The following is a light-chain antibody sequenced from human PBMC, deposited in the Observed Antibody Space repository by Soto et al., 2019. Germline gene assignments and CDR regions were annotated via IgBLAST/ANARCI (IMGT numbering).Light chain of an antibody. V-gene: IGKV3-15*01. J-gene: IGKJ4*01. CDR3: QQYHNWPPGLT. Sequence: EVVMTQSPATLSVSPGERVTLSCTASQSVSGNLAWYQQKSGQAPRLLIHGASTRATDIPARFSGSGSGTEFTLTITSLQSEDFAVYYCQQYHNWPPGLTFGGGTRVEIK. CDR1: QSVSGN. CDR2: GAS.